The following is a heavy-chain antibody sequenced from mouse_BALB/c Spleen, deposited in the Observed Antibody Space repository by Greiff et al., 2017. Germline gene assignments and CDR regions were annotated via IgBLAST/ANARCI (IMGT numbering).Heavy chain of an antibody. CDR1: GYTFTNYW. J-gene: IGHJ1*01. Sequence: QVQLKQSGAELVRPGTSVKISCKASGYTFTNYWLGWVKQRPGHGLEWIGDIYPGGGYTNYNEKFKGKATLTADTSSSTAYMQLSSLTSEDSAVYFCARIRLGGWYFDVWGAGTTVTVSS. D-gene: IGHD4-1*01. CDR3: ARIRLGGWYFDV. V-gene: IGHV1-63*02. CDR2: IYPGGGYT.